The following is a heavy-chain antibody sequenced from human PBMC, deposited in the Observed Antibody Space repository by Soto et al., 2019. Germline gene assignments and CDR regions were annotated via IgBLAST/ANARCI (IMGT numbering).Heavy chain of an antibody. CDR2: IYYSGST. CDR1: GGSISSGGYY. Sequence: SETLSLTCTVSGGSISSGGYYWSWIRQHPGKGLEWIGYIYYSGSTYYNPSLKSRVTISVDTSKNQFSLKPSSVTAADTAVYYCSRWPQLEPRFDYWGQGTLVTVS. CDR3: SRWPQLEPRFDY. D-gene: IGHD1-1*01. V-gene: IGHV4-31*03. J-gene: IGHJ4*02.